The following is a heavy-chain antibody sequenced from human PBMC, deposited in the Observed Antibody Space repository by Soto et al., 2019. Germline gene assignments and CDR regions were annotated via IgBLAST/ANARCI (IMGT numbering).Heavy chain of an antibody. D-gene: IGHD3-3*01. CDR1: GYTFTRYG. V-gene: IGHV1-18*01. CDR3: ARGVLLFLAPGLDLYYFDY. J-gene: IGHJ4*02. Sequence: QVQLVQSGAEVKKPGASVKVSCKSSGYTFTRYGISWVRQAPGQGLEWMGWISAYNGNTNYAQKLQGRVTMTTDTSTITAYMELRSLRSDDTAVYYCARGVLLFLAPGLDLYYFDYWGQGTLVTVSS. CDR2: ISAYNGNT.